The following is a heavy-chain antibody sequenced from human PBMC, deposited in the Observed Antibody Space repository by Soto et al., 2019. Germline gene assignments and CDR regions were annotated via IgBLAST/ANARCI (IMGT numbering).Heavy chain of an antibody. CDR3: ARSQGGSSSLDIYYYYYYGMDV. D-gene: IGHD2-15*01. J-gene: IGHJ6*02. CDR2: VIPIFGTP. Sequence: QVQLVQSGAEVKKPGSSVKVSCKAPGGTFSTYAISWVRQAPGQGLEWMGGVIPIFGTPKYAQKXQGRVTITADESTSTGYMELRSLRSEDTAVYYCARSQGGSSSLDIYYYYYYGMDVWGQGTTVTVSS. CDR1: GGTFSTYA. V-gene: IGHV1-69*01.